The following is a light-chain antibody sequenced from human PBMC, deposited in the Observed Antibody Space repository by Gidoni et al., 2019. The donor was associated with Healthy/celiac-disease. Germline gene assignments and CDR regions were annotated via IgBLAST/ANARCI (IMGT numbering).Light chain of an antibody. CDR1: QSVSTTY. CDR3: QQYGSSPRYS. CDR2: GAS. Sequence: DIVLTQSPGILSLSPGERATLSCRASQSVSTTYLAWYQQKPGQAPRLLIYGASSRATGIPDRFSGRGSGTDYTLTISRLEPEDFAVYYCQQYGSSPRYSFGQGTKLEIK. V-gene: IGKV3-20*01. J-gene: IGKJ2*03.